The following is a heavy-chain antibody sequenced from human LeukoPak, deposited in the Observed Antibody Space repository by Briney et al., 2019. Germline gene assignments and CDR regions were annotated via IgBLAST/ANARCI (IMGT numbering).Heavy chain of an antibody. CDR2: ISWNSGSI. D-gene: IGHD3-22*01. Sequence: RSLRLSCAASGFTFDDYAMHWVRQAPGKGLQWVSGISWNSGSIGYADSVKGRFTISRDNAKNPLYLQMNSLRAEDTALYYCAKDINYDSSGNYAGGVAFDSWGQGTMVTVSS. CDR1: GFTFDDYA. J-gene: IGHJ3*02. V-gene: IGHV3-9*01. CDR3: AKDINYDSSGNYAGGVAFDS.